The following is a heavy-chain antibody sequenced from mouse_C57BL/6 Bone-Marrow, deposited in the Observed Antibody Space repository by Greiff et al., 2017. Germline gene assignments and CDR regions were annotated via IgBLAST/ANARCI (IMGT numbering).Heavy chain of an antibody. Sequence: EVQLVESGGGLVQPGGSLKLSCAASGFTFSDYYMYWVRQTPEKRLEWVAYISNGGSSTYYPDTVKGRFTISRDNAKNTLYLQMSRLKSEDTAMYYCARHLSYWGQGTLVTVSA. CDR2: ISNGGSST. V-gene: IGHV5-12*01. CDR1: GFTFSDYY. CDR3: ARHLSY. J-gene: IGHJ3*01.